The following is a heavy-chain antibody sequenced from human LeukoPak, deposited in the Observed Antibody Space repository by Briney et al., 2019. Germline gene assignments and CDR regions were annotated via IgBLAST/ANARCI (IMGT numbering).Heavy chain of an antibody. Sequence: GGSLRLSCAASGFTFSSYSTNWVRQAPGKGLEWVSYISSSSSTIYYADSVKGRFTISRDNAKNSLYLQMNSLRAEDTAVYYCAIALYSGSYWGYFDYWGQGTLVTVSS. CDR3: AIALYSGSYWGYFDY. D-gene: IGHD1-26*01. V-gene: IGHV3-48*04. J-gene: IGHJ4*02. CDR2: ISSSSSTI. CDR1: GFTFSSYS.